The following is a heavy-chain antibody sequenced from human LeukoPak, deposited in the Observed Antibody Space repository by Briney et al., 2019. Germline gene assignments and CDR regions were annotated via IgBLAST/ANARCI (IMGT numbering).Heavy chain of an antibody. J-gene: IGHJ4*02. CDR2: IYYSGST. V-gene: IGHV4-39*01. Sequence: PETLSLXCTVSGGSISSSSYYWGWIRQPPGKGLEWIGSIYYSGSTYYNPSLKSRVTISVDTSKNQFSLKLSSVTAADTAVYYCARLKYGEVDYWGQGTLVTVSS. CDR1: GGSISSSSYY. CDR3: ARLKYGEVDY. D-gene: IGHD4-17*01.